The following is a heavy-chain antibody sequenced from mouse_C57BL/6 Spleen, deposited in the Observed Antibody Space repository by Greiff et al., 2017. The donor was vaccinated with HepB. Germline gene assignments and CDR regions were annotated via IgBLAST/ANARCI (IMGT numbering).Heavy chain of an antibody. D-gene: IGHD4-1*01. CDR3: AHNRDDY. V-gene: IGHV1-26*01. Sequence: VQLQQSGPELVKPGASVKISCKASGYTFTDYYMNWVKQSHGKSLEWIGDINPNNGGTSYNQKFKGKATLTVDKSSSTAYMELRSLTSEDSAVYYCAHNRDDYWGQGTTLTVSS. CDR1: GYTFTDYY. CDR2: INPNNGGT. J-gene: IGHJ2*01.